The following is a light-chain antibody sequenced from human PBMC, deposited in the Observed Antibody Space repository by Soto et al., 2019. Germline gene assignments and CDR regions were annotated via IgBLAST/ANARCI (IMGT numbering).Light chain of an antibody. CDR2: DAS. Sequence: EIVMTQSPGTLSVSPGERATLLCRASQSVSNNLAWYQQKPGQAPRLLIYDASTRATGIPARFSGSGSGTDFTLTIISLQSEDYAVYYCHQYHKWPSFTFGPGTQVDIK. J-gene: IGKJ3*01. CDR3: HQYHKWPSFT. CDR1: QSVSNN. V-gene: IGKV3-15*01.